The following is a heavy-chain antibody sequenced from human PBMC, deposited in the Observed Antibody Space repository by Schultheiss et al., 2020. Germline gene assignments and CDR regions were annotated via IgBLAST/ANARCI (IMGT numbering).Heavy chain of an antibody. D-gene: IGHD6-19*01. J-gene: IGHJ3*02. V-gene: IGHV3-21*01. CDR3: AREGIAVAEGAFDI. Sequence: GGSLRLSCAASGFTFSSYSMNWVRQAPGKGLEWVSSISSSSSYTNYADSVKGRFTISRDNTNNSLFLQMNSLTVVDTALYYCAREGIAVAEGAFDIWGQGTMGTVAS. CDR1: GFTFSSYS. CDR2: ISSSSSYT.